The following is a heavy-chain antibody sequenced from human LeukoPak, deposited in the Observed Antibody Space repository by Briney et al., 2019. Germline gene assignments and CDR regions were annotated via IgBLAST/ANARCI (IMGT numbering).Heavy chain of an antibody. CDR2: IYPNSGAT. Sequence: GASVKVSCKASGYTFTDYYMHWVRQAPGQGLEWMGWIYPNSGATNYAQKFQGRVTMTRDPSISTVSMELSSLRSDDTAVYYCATTHSSGGTLYSTSWYSWGQGTLVTVSS. CDR3: ATTHSSGGTLYSTSWYS. V-gene: IGHV1-2*02. J-gene: IGHJ4*02. D-gene: IGHD6-13*01. CDR1: GYTFTDYY.